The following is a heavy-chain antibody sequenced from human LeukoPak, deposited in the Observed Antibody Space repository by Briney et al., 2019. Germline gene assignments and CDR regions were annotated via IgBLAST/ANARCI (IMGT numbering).Heavy chain of an antibody. D-gene: IGHD1-26*01. CDR3: AREISGSYYHDAFDI. Sequence: GASVKVSCKASGYTFTSYDINWVRQATGQGLEWMGWMNPNSGNTGYAQKFQGRVTITRNTSISTAYMELSSLRSEDTAVYYCAREISGSYYHDAFDIWGQGTMVTVSS. CDR2: MNPNSGNT. CDR1: GYTFTSYD. V-gene: IGHV1-8*03. J-gene: IGHJ3*02.